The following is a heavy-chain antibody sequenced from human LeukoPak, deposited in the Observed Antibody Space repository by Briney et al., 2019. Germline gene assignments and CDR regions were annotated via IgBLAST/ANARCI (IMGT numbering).Heavy chain of an antibody. CDR3: ASMSGYSYGYSFDY. Sequence: SETLSLTCTVSGGSITDYYWSWIRHSSGKGLEWIGYMYYSGSAYYSPSLKTRVTISVDTSKNQFSLKLSSVTAADTAVYYCASMSGYSYGYSFDYWGQGTLVTVSS. D-gene: IGHD5-18*01. V-gene: IGHV4-59*08. J-gene: IGHJ4*02. CDR1: GGSITDYY. CDR2: MYYSGSA.